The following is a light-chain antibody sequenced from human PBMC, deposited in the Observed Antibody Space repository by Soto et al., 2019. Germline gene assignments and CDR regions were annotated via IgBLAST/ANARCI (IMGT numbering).Light chain of an antibody. CDR3: QQYGSSTWT. Sequence: EIVLTQSPGTLSLSPGERATLSCRASQSASSNYLAWYQQKPGQAPRLLLYGTSTRAAGIPDRFSGSGSGTDFTLTISRLEPEDFAVYYCQQYGSSTWTFGQGTKVDIK. CDR1: QSASSNY. V-gene: IGKV3-20*01. CDR2: GTS. J-gene: IGKJ1*01.